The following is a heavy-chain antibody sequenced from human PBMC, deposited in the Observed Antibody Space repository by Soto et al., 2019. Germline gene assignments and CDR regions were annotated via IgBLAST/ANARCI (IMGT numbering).Heavy chain of an antibody. CDR3: ARVLPYYYDSSGYYSTHWFGP. J-gene: IGHJ5*02. V-gene: IGHV4-4*07. Sequence: PSETLSVTCTVSGGSISSYYWSWIRQPDGKGLEWIGRIYTSGSTNYNPSLKSRVTMSVDTSKNPFSLKLSSVTAADTAVYYCARVLPYYYDSSGYYSTHWFGPWGQGTLVTVSS. CDR1: GGSISSYY. D-gene: IGHD3-22*01. CDR2: IYTSGST.